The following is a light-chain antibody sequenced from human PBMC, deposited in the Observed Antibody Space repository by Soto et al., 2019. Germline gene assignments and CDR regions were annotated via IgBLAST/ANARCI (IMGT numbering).Light chain of an antibody. CDR2: KAS. CDR3: LQYNHYPLT. Sequence: DIPMTQSPSTLSASVGDRVTLTCRASQSINSWLAWYQQRPGKGPKLLIHKASILEGGVPSRFSGSASGTEFTLTISSLQPDDFETYYCLQYNHYPLTFGGGTKVEIK. J-gene: IGKJ4*02. V-gene: IGKV1-5*03. CDR1: QSINSW.